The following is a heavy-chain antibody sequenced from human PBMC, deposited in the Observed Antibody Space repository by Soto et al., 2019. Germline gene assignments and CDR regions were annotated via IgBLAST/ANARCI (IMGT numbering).Heavy chain of an antibody. CDR3: ARERSSGWCDY. D-gene: IGHD6-19*01. J-gene: IGHJ4*02. CDR2: INHGGST. Sequence: SETLSLTCAVNGGSLSGYYWSWIRQPPGKGLEWIGEINHGGSTNYNPSLKSRVTISVDTSKNHLSLKMSSVTAADTAVYYCARERSSGWCDYWGQGILVTVSS. V-gene: IGHV4-34*01. CDR1: GGSLSGYY.